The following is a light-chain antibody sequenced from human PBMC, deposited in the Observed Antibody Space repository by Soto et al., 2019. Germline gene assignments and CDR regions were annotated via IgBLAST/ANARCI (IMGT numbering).Light chain of an antibody. CDR2: DVS. V-gene: IGLV2-14*01. CDR1: SSDVCGYNY. J-gene: IGLJ1*01. CDR3: SSYTSSSTPYV. Sequence: QSALTQPASVSGSPGQSITISCTGTSSDVCGYNYVSWYQQHPGKAPKLMIYDVSNRPSGVSNRFSASKSGNTVSLTISGLYAEYEADYYCSSYTSSSTPYVFGSETKLTVL.